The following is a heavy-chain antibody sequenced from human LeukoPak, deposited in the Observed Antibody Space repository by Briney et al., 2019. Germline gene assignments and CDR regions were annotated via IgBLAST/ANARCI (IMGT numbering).Heavy chain of an antibody. CDR3: ANQYSGSYWDYFDY. CDR1: GFTLSSYA. Sequence: TGGSLRLSCAASGFTLSSYAMSWVRKAPGKGLEWVSGISGSGGSTKYADSVKGRFTISRDNSKNTLYLQMNSLRAEDTAVYYCANQYSGSYWDYFDYWGQGTLVTVSS. D-gene: IGHD1-26*01. J-gene: IGHJ4*02. V-gene: IGHV3-23*01. CDR2: ISGSGGST.